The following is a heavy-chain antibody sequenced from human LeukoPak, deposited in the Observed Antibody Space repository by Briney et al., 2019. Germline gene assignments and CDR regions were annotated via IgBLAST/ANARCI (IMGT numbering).Heavy chain of an antibody. CDR2: IKQDGSEK. Sequence: GGSLRLSCAASGFTFSSYWMSWVRQAPGRGLEWVANIKQDGSEKYYVDSVKGRFTISRDNAKNSLYLQMNSLRAEDTAVYYCARDTYSSSSGLGHYYMDVWGKGTTVTVSS. CDR1: GFTFSSYW. J-gene: IGHJ6*03. D-gene: IGHD6-6*01. CDR3: ARDTYSSSSGLGHYYMDV. V-gene: IGHV3-7*01.